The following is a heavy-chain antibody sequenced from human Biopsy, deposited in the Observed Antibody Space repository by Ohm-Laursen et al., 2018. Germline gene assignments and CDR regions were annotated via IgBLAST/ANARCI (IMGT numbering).Heavy chain of an antibody. D-gene: IGHD1-26*01. V-gene: IGHV3-23*01. CDR3: ARDPIVGSKADGMDV. Sequence: SLRLSCAASGFPFTNFAMSWVRQAPGKGLEWVSFISDTGDSTFYADSVKGRFTISRDNSKNTLYLQMNSLRVEDTAVYYCARDPIVGSKADGMDVWGQGTTVTVSS. CDR1: GFPFTNFA. CDR2: ISDTGDST. J-gene: IGHJ6*02.